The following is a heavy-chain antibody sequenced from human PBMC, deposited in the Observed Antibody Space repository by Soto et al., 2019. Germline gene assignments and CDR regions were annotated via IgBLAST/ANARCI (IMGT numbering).Heavy chain of an antibody. Sequence: PSETLSLTCTVSGGSISSYYWSWIRQPPGTGLEWIGYIYYSWSTNYNPSLTSRVTISVDTAKNQFPLNLSSVTAADTAVYYCARGPLWFGELSSAPGWFDPWGQGTLVTVSS. CDR2: IYYSWST. CDR1: GGSISSYY. CDR3: ARGPLWFGELSSAPGWFDP. J-gene: IGHJ5*02. V-gene: IGHV4-59*01. D-gene: IGHD3-10*01.